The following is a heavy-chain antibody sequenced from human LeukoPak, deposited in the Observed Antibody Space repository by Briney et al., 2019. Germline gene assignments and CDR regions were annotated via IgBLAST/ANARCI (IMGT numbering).Heavy chain of an antibody. CDR3: TTDGRDLADFDY. CDR1: GHTLSELS. Sequence: ASVKVSCKVSGHTLSELSMHWVRQAPEKGLEWMGGFDPEDDKIIYAQKFQGRVTMTEDTSTDTAYMELRSLRSEDTAVYYCTTDGRDLADFDYWGQGTLVTVSS. J-gene: IGHJ4*02. D-gene: IGHD2-15*01. CDR2: FDPEDDKI. V-gene: IGHV1-24*01.